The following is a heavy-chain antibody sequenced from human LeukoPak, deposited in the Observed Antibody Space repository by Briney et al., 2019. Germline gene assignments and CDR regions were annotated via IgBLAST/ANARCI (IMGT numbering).Heavy chain of an antibody. Sequence: PSETLSLTCAVSGGSISQYYWSWLRQAPGKGLEWTGYIHASGTTTYNPSLKSRVTMSVDTSNNQFSLSLTSVTEADTAVYYCATLGFGGHWGQGTLVTVSS. J-gene: IGHJ4*02. CDR2: IHASGTT. CDR1: GGSISQYY. CDR3: ATLGFGGH. V-gene: IGHV4-4*08. D-gene: IGHD3-10*01.